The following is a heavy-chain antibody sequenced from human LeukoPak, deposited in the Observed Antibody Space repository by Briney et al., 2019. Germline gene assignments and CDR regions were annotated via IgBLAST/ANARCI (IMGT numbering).Heavy chain of an antibody. CDR3: ARLACSGGSCYSALFGWFDP. CDR1: GYTFTCYY. CDR2: INPNSGGT. V-gene: IGHV1-2*02. J-gene: IGHJ5*02. Sequence: ASVKVSCKASGYTFTCYYMHWVRQAPGQGLEWMGWINPNSGGTNYAQKFQGRVTMTRDTSISTAYMELSRLRSDDTAVYYCARLACSGGSCYSALFGWFDPGGQGTLVTVSS. D-gene: IGHD2-15*01.